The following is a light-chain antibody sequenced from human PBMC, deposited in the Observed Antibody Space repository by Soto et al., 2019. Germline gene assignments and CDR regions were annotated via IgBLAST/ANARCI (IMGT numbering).Light chain of an antibody. J-gene: IGKJ4*01. CDR1: QTISTF. CDR3: QQRSNWPLT. CDR2: EAS. V-gene: IGKV3-11*01. Sequence: EIVLIQSPASLSVSPGERATLSCRASQTISTFLAWYQQKPGQAPRLLMYEASNRAPGTPARFSGSGSGTDFTLTISSLEPEDFAVYYCQQRSNWPLTFGGGTKVEIK.